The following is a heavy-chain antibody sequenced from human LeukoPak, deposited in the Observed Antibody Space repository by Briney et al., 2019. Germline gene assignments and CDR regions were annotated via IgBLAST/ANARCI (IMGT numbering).Heavy chain of an antibody. Sequence: PGGSLRLSCAASGFTFSSYEMNWVRQAPGKGLEWVSYISSSGSTIYYADSMKGRFTISRDNAKNSLYLQMNSLRAEDTAVYYCARGSRVLRYFDWSYDYWGQGTLVTVSS. CDR2: ISSSGSTI. J-gene: IGHJ4*02. CDR3: ARGSRVLRYFDWSYDY. CDR1: GFTFSSYE. D-gene: IGHD3-9*01. V-gene: IGHV3-48*03.